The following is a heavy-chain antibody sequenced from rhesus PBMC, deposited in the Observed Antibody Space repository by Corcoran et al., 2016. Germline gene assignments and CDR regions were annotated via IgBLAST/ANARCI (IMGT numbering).Heavy chain of an antibody. J-gene: IGHJ4*01. Sequence: QVQLQESGPGLVKPSETLSLTCAVSGGSISSSNWWSWIRQSPGKGLEWIGYIYGGSGRTSYNPSLKVRGTLSTDTARTQFSLKVSSVTAADTAVYYCARRLATVTLVYFDYWGQGVLVTVSS. D-gene: IGHD5-36*02. CDR1: GGSISSSNW. CDR3: ARRLATVTLVYFDY. V-gene: IGHV4S7*01. CDR2: IYGGSGRT.